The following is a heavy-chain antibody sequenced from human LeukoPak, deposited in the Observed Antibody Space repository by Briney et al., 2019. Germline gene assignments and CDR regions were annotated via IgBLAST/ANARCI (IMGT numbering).Heavy chain of an antibody. CDR3: ARSSSKLYYYYGMDV. Sequence: GGSLRLSCAASGFTFSSYSMNWVRQAPGKGLEWVSSISSSSSYIYYADSVKGRFTISRDNAKNSLSLQMHSLRAEDTAVYYCARSSSKLYYYYGMDVWGQGTTVTVSS. V-gene: IGHV3-21*01. CDR2: ISSSSSYI. CDR1: GFTFSSYS. J-gene: IGHJ6*02.